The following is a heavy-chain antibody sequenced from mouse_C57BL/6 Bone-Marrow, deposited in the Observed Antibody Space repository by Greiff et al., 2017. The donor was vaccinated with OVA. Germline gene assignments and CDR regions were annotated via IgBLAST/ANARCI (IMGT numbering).Heavy chain of an antibody. CDR1: GYTFTSYG. Sequence: QVQLQQSGAELARPGASVKLSCKASGYTFTSYGISWVKQRTGQGLEWIGNINPSNGGTNYNEKFKSKATLTVDKSSSTAYMQLSSLTSEDSAVYYCARLGRGYWGQGTTLTVSS. V-gene: IGHV1-53*01. D-gene: IGHD4-1*01. J-gene: IGHJ2*01. CDR3: ARLGRGY. CDR2: INPSNGGT.